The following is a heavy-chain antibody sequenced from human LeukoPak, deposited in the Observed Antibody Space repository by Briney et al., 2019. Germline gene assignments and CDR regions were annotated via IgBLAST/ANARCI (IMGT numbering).Heavy chain of an antibody. J-gene: IGHJ3*02. CDR2: ISGSGGST. D-gene: IGHD3-10*01. CDR1: GFTFSSYA. V-gene: IGHV3-23*01. CDR3: ARKYYYGSGSYYKDAFDI. Sequence: GGSLRLSCAASGFTFSSYAMSWVRQAPGKGLEWVSAISGSGGSTYYADSVEGRFTISRDNSKNTLYLQMNSLRAEDTAVYYCARKYYYGSGSYYKDAFDIWGQGTMVTVSS.